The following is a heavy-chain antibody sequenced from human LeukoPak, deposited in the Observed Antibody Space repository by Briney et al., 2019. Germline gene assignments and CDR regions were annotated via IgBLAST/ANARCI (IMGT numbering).Heavy chain of an antibody. Sequence: SETLSLTCTVSGGSISSYYWSWIRQPPGKGLVWIGYIYYSGSTNYNPSLKSRVTISVDTSKNQFSLKLSSVTAADTAVYYCARDCSSTSCFDYWGQGTLVTVSS. V-gene: IGHV4-59*01. J-gene: IGHJ4*02. CDR3: ARDCSSTSCFDY. CDR2: IYYSGST. CDR1: GGSISSYY. D-gene: IGHD2-2*01.